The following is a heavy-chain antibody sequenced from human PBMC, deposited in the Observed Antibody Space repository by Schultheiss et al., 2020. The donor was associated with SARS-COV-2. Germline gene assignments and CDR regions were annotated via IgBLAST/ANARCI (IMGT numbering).Heavy chain of an antibody. Sequence: SETLSLTCAVSGYSISSGYYWGWIRQPPGKGLEWIGSIYHSGSTYYNPSLKSRVTISVDTSKNQFSLKLSSVTAADTAVYYCARDFVRYYFDYWGQGTLVTVSS. CDR2: IYHSGST. CDR1: GYSISSGYY. J-gene: IGHJ4*02. V-gene: IGHV4-38-2*02. CDR3: ARDFVRYYFDY.